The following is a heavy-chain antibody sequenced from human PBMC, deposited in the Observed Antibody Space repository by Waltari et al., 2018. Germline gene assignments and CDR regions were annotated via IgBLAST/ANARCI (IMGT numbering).Heavy chain of an antibody. J-gene: IGHJ4*02. V-gene: IGHV4-38-2*02. D-gene: IGHD3-22*01. CDR2: MFHRGVT. CDR1: GYSISSGYY. Sequence: QVQLQESGPGLVKPSETLSLTCAVSGYSISSGYYWGWIRQPPGKGLEWIGSMFHRGVTNYNPSPKSRVTISVDTTKNQFFLRLSSVTAADTAVYYCARDRADDSGYYRSNFDYWGQGTLVTVSS. CDR3: ARDRADDSGYYRSNFDY.